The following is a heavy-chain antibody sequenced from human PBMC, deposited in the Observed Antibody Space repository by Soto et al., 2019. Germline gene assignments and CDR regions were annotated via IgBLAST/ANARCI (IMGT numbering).Heavy chain of an antibody. CDR2: ISAYKGNT. Sequence: QVQLVQSGAEVKKPGASVKVSCKASGYTFTSYGVSWVRQAPGQGLEWMGWISAYKGNTNYAQKVQGRVTMTTDTTTSTAYMELRSLRSDDTAVYYCARGGRHDSSGYYLPFSGMDVWGQGTTVTVSS. D-gene: IGHD3-22*01. V-gene: IGHV1-18*01. CDR1: GYTFTSYG. CDR3: ARGGRHDSSGYYLPFSGMDV. J-gene: IGHJ6*02.